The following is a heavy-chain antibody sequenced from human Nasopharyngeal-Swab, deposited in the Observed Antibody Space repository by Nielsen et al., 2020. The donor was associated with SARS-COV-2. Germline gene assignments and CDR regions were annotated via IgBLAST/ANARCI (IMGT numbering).Heavy chain of an antibody. V-gene: IGHV5-51*01. CDR1: GYTFTNYW. CDR3: ARHVGSYDSVWGSFRQTHDQFSYMDI. J-gene: IGHJ6*03. CDR2: IYPGDSDI. D-gene: IGHD3-16*02. Sequence: GESLKISCKASGYTFTNYWIGWVRQMPGKGLEWMGIIYPGDSDIKYSPPFQGQVTISADKSINTAYLQWGSLKASDTAIYFCARHVGSYDSVWGSFRQTHDQFSYMDIWGRGTTVTVSS.